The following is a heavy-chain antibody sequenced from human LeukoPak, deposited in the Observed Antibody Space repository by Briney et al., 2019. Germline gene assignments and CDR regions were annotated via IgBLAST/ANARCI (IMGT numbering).Heavy chain of an antibody. D-gene: IGHD3-10*01. V-gene: IGHV4-34*01. J-gene: IGHJ3*02. Sequence: PSETLSLTCAVYGGSFSGYHWSWIRQPPGKGLEWIGEINHSGSTNYNPSLKSRVTISVDTSKNQFSLKLSSVTAADTAVYYCARDKSRTYGSADAFDIWGQGTMVTVSS. CDR2: INHSGST. CDR3: ARDKSRTYGSADAFDI. CDR1: GGSFSGYH.